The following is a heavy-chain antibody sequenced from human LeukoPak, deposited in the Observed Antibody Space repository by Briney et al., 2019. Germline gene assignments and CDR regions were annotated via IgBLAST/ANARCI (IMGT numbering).Heavy chain of an antibody. V-gene: IGHV3-23*01. D-gene: IGHD6-19*01. Sequence: QSGGSLRLSCAASGFTFRSYAMSWVRQAPGKGLEWVTTISGSGGYTLYADSVKGRFTISRDNSKNTLYLQMNSLRAEDTAVYYCAKSKDGNIAVSFDPWGQGTLVTVSS. CDR3: AKSKDGNIAVSFDP. CDR2: ISGSGGYT. J-gene: IGHJ5*02. CDR1: GFTFRSYA.